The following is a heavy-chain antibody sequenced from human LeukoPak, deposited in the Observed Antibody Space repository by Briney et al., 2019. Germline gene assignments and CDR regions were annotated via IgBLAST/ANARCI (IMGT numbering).Heavy chain of an antibody. J-gene: IGHJ5*02. CDR1: GFTFSRYW. V-gene: IGHV3-7*04. CDR2: IKQDGSEK. D-gene: IGHD3-9*01. CDR3: ARVVFDILTGYYPGWFDP. Sequence: GGSLRLSCAASGFTFSRYWMSWVRQAPGKGLEWVANIKQDGSEKYYVDSVKGRFTISRDNARNSLYLQMNSLRAEDTAVYYCARVVFDILTGYYPGWFDPWGQGTLVAVSS.